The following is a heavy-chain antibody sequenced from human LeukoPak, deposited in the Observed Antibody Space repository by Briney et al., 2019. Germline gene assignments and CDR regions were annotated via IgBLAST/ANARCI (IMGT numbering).Heavy chain of an antibody. CDR3: AKPLFYDFWSGYDY. D-gene: IGHD3-3*01. J-gene: IGHJ4*02. Sequence: GGSLRLSCAASGFTFGNSWVHWVRQAPGKGLVWVSLINADGSTATYADSVKGRFTISRDNSKNTLYLQMNSLRAEDTAVYYCAKPLFYDFWSGYDYWGQGTLVTVSS. V-gene: IGHV3-74*01. CDR2: INADGSTA. CDR1: GFTFGNSW.